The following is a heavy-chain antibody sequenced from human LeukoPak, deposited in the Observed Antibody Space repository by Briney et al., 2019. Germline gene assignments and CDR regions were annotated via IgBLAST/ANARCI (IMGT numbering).Heavy chain of an antibody. Sequence: ASVNVSCKASGGTFSSYAISWVRQAPGQRLEWMGWINAGNGNTKYSQKFQGRVTITRDTSASTAYMELSSLRSEDTAVYYCARDRLDTAMDYWGQGTLVTVSS. CDR2: INAGNGNT. CDR1: GGTFSSYA. V-gene: IGHV1-3*01. CDR3: ARDRLDTAMDY. J-gene: IGHJ4*02. D-gene: IGHD5-18*01.